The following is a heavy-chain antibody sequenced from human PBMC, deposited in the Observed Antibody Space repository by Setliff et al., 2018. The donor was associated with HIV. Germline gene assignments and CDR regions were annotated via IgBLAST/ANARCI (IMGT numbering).Heavy chain of an antibody. Sequence: GGSLRLSCAASGFTVSSDYMSWIRQAPGKGLEWVSYITSSGSTIYYADSVKGRFTISRDNAKSSLYLQMNSLRAEDTAIYYCARDWRSGYDLNFDYWGQGTLVTVSS. CDR3: ARDWRSGYDLNFDY. D-gene: IGHD5-12*01. J-gene: IGHJ4*02. CDR1: GFTVSSDY. V-gene: IGHV3-11*04. CDR2: ITSSGSTI.